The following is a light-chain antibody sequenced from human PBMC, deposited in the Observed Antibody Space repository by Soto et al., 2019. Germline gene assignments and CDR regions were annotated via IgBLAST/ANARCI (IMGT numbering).Light chain of an antibody. CDR2: AAS. Sequence: DIQMTQSPSSLSASVGDRVTITCRASQSISNYLNWYQQKPGKAPKLLIYAASSLQSGVPSRFSGSGSGTDFTLTISSLQPEDFATYYCQQSYSTITFGQGARLEI. V-gene: IGKV1-39*01. CDR3: QQSYSTIT. J-gene: IGKJ5*01. CDR1: QSISNY.